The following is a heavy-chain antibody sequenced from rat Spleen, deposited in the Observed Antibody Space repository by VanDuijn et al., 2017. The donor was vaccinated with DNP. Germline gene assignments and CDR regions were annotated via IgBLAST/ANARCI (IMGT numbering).Heavy chain of an antibody. D-gene: IGHD4-3*01. V-gene: IGHV5-22*01. Sequence: EVQLVESGGGLVQPGRSMKLSCVASGFTFSNYDMAWVRQAPKKGLDWVATISYDGSTTYYRDSVKGRFAISRDNAKSTLYLQINSLRSEDMATYYCVRWNSGHFDYWGQGVMVTVSS. J-gene: IGHJ2*01. CDR2: ISYDGSTT. CDR1: GFTFSNYD. CDR3: VRWNSGHFDY.